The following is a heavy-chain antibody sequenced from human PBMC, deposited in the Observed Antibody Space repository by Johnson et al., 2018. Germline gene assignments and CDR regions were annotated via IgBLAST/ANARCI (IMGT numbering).Heavy chain of an antibody. V-gene: IGHV3-7*01. D-gene: IGHD5-18*01. CDR3: ARLRGDTVCMYLDV. Sequence: VQLVQSGGGLVQPGGSLRLSCAASGFTFSSYWMSWVRQAPGKGLEWVANIKQDGSEKYYVDSVKGRFTISRDNAKNSLYLQMNSLRAEDTAVYYWARLRGDTVCMYLDVWGKGTTVTVSS. CDR1: GFTFSSYW. CDR2: IKQDGSEK. J-gene: IGHJ6*03.